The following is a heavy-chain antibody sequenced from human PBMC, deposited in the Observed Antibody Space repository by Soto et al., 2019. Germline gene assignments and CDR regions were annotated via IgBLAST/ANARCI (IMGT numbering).Heavy chain of an antibody. Sequence: SETLSLTCTVSGSPISSYYWGWFRQSPGQGLEWVGYIYYTGTTTYSPSLKSRLTISVDASKSQLSLKLSSVTAADTAVYYCARAKAPLYSSSWYWFDPWGQGTLVT. D-gene: IGHD6-13*01. CDR3: ARAKAPLYSSSWYWFDP. V-gene: IGHV4-59*08. CDR2: IYYTGTT. CDR1: GSPISSYY. J-gene: IGHJ5*02.